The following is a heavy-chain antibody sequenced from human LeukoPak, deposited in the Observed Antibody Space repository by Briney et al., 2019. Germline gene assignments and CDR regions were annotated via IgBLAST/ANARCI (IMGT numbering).Heavy chain of an antibody. Sequence: GASVKVSCKASVYTFTGYYMHWVRQAPGQGLEWMGRINPNSGGTNYAQKFQGRVTMTRDTSISTAYMELSRLRPDDTAVYYCAREGYSYGAFDYWGQGTLVTVSS. CDR2: INPNSGGT. V-gene: IGHV1-2*06. CDR1: VYTFTGYY. D-gene: IGHD5-18*01. J-gene: IGHJ4*02. CDR3: AREGYSYGAFDY.